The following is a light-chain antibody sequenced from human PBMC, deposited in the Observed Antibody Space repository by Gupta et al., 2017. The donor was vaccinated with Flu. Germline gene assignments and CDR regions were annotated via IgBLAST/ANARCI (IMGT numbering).Light chain of an antibody. J-gene: IGLJ3*02. CDR2: KNN. CDR3: AVWDDSLNGRV. Sequence: QSVLTQPPLASGTPGQKVTISCSGSSSNIGTFDVFWYLQVPGAAPQLLIKKNNQRPAGVPERFSGSKSGTSASLAGRGLRSEDEGDYYCAVWDDSLNGRVFGGGTKWTV. CDR1: SSNIGTFD. V-gene: IGLV1-47*01.